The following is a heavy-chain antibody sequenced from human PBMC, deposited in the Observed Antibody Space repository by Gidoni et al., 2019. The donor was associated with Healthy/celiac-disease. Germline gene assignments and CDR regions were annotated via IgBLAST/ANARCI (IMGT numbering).Heavy chain of an antibody. D-gene: IGHD3-9*01. J-gene: IGHJ4*02. V-gene: IGHV1-46*01. CDR3: ARDGPRVDDILTGYYWSFDY. CDR1: GYTFTSYY. CDR2: INPSGGST. Sequence: QVQLVQSGAEVKKPGASVKVSCKASGYTFTSYYMHWVRQAPGQGLEWMGIINPSGGSTSYAQKFQGRVTMTRDTSTSTVYMELSSLRSEDTAVYYCARDGPRVDDILTGYYWSFDYWGQGTLVTVSS.